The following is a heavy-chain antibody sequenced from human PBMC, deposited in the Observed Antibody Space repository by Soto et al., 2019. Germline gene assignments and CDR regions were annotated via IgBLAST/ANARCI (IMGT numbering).Heavy chain of an antibody. J-gene: IGHJ4*02. Sequence: EVQLVETGGGLIQPGGSLRLSCGASGFIVSSYTMSWVRQAPGKGLEWVSIIYTSGRTYYADSVKGRVTISRDNSKNTLYLQMNSLRAEDTAVYYCARVQGNCGGGSCYLGLCDYWGQGTLVTVSS. CDR1: GFIVSSYT. CDR2: IYTSGRT. CDR3: ARVQGNCGGGSCYLGLCDY. V-gene: IGHV3-53*02. D-gene: IGHD2-15*01.